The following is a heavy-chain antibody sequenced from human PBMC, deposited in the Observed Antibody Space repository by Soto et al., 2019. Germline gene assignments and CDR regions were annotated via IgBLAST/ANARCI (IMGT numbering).Heavy chain of an antibody. CDR2: ITPFNGNT. D-gene: IGHD6-6*01. Sequence: ASVKVSCKASGYTFTYLYLHWVRQAPGQALEWMGWITPFNGNTNYAQKLQGRVTMTTDTSTSTAYMELRNLRSDDTAVYYCARELQYSSSSIPWFDPWGQGTLVTVSS. CDR1: GYTFTYLY. J-gene: IGHJ5*02. CDR3: ARELQYSSSSIPWFDP. V-gene: IGHV1-18*04.